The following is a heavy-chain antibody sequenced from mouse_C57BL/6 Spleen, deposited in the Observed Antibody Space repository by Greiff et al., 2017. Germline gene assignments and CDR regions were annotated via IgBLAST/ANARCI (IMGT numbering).Heavy chain of an antibody. Sequence: VQLQQPGAELVKPGASVKMSCKASGYTFTSYWITWVKQRPGQGLEWIGDIYPGSGSTNYNEKFKSKATLTVDTSSSTAYMQLSSLTSEDSAVYYCARVGYDYDEAWFAYWGQGTLVTVSA. CDR1: GYTFTSYW. J-gene: IGHJ3*01. CDR2: IYPGSGST. CDR3: ARVGYDYDEAWFAY. V-gene: IGHV1-55*01. D-gene: IGHD2-4*01.